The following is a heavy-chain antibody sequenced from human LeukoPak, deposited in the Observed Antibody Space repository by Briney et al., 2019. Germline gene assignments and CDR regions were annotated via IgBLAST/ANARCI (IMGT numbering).Heavy chain of an antibody. CDR2: ISSSGSTI. D-gene: IGHD1-26*01. Sequence: GGSLRLSCAASGFTFSDYYMSWIRQAPGKGLEWVSYISSSGSTIYYADSVKGRFTISRDNAKNSLYLQMNSLRAEDTALYYCARDYFGSPSALDYWGQGTLVTVSS. J-gene: IGHJ4*02. V-gene: IGHV3-11*01. CDR3: ARDYFGSPSALDY. CDR1: GFTFSDYY.